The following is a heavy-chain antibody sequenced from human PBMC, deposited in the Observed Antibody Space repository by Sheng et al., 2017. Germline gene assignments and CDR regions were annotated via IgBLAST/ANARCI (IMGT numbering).Heavy chain of an antibody. J-gene: IGHJ4*02. V-gene: IGHV3-74*01. CDR2: IKSDGSST. Sequence: EVQLVESGGGLVQPGGSLRLSCAASGFTFSSYWMHWVCQAPGKGLVWVSRIKSDGSSTNYADSVKGRFTISRDNAKNTLYLQMNSLRAEDTAVYYCARDLNSGIDYWGQGTLVTV. CDR1: GFTFSSYW. CDR3: ARDLNSGIDY. D-gene: IGHD6-25*01.